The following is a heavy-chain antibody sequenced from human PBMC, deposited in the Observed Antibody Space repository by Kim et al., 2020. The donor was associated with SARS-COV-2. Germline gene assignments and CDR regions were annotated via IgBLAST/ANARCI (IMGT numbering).Heavy chain of an antibody. CDR3: AKRFATAASPIDY. Sequence: YAGYGQGRITISRDNSKKTLYLQMNSLRADDTAVYYCAKRFATAASPIDYWGQGTLVTVSS. J-gene: IGHJ4*02. D-gene: IGHD2-2*01. V-gene: IGHV3-23*01.